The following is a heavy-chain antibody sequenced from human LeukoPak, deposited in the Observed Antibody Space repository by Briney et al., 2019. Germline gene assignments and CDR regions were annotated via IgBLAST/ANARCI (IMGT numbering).Heavy chain of an antibody. Sequence: SLTLSLTCAISGDSVSSNSVTWNWIRQSPSRGLEWLGRTYYRSTWYNDYAVSVRGRITVNPDTSKNQFSLHLNSVTPEDTAVYYCARRLTQYDCFDPWGQGILVTVSS. CDR2: TYYRSTWYN. D-gene: IGHD2-2*01. V-gene: IGHV6-1*01. CDR1: GDSVSSNSVT. J-gene: IGHJ5*02. CDR3: ARRLTQYDCFDP.